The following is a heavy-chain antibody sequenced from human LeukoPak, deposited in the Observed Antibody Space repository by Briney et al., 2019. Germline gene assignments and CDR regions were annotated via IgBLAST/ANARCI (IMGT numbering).Heavy chain of an antibody. J-gene: IGHJ4*02. CDR2: ISSSSSYI. Sequence: PGGSLRLSCAASGFTFSSYSMNWVRQAPGKGLEWVSSISSSSSYIYYADSVKGRFTISRDNAKNSLYLQMNSLRAGDTAVYYCAGTIEMATISYFDYWGQGTLVTVSS. CDR1: GFTFSSYS. CDR3: AGTIEMATISYFDY. D-gene: IGHD5-24*01. V-gene: IGHV3-21*01.